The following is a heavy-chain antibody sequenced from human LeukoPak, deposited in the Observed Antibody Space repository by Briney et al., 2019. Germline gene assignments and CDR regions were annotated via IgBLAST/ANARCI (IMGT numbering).Heavy chain of an antibody. CDR2: INHSGGT. CDR3: ARARYSGFFYY. CDR1: GGPSGGYY. D-gene: IGHD5-12*01. Sequence: PSGTLSLTCAVFGGPSGGYYWSGTGQPPGKGLEWIGEINHSGGTNYNPSLKSRVTISVDTSKNQFSLKLSSVTAADTAVYYCARARYSGFFYYWGQGTLVTVSS. V-gene: IGHV4-34*01. J-gene: IGHJ4*02.